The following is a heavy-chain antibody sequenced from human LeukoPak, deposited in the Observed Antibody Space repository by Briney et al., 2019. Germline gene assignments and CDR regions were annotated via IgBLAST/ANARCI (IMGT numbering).Heavy chain of an antibody. V-gene: IGHV3-23*01. CDR2: ISGSGNGT. Sequence: GRSLRLSCTASGFTFRTYAMNWVRQAPGKGLEWLSGISGSGNGTYYADSVKGRFIISRDNSKNMVYLQMNSLTVEDTATYYCAKRTMSAFDSWGQGTLLIVSS. D-gene: IGHD5-24*01. CDR1: GFTFRTYA. J-gene: IGHJ4*02. CDR3: AKRTMSAFDS.